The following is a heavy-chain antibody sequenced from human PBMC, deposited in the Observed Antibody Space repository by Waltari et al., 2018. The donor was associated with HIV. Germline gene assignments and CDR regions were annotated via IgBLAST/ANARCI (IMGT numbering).Heavy chain of an antibody. Sequence: QGQLAASGGGVVQPGGHLRLPCAAYAFPLTLSGLHWSRPAPGKGREWGTFRRYDGNTKYYADSVKGRFTISRDNSKNTLYLQMSSLRAEDTAVYYCAKELRSGYSYYYYGMDVWGQGTTVTVSS. J-gene: IGHJ6*02. V-gene: IGHV3-30*02. CDR2: RRYDGNTK. D-gene: IGHD2-15*01. CDR3: AKELRSGYSYYYYGMDV. CDR1: AFPLTLSG.